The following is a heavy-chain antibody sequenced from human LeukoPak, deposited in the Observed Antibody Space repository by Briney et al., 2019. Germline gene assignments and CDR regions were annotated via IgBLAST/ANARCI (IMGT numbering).Heavy chain of an antibody. CDR3: ARSLPYGTTWYGRSDF. J-gene: IGHJ4*02. D-gene: IGHD6-13*01. CDR1: GFTFSNAW. Sequence: GGSLRLSRAASGFTFSNAWMNWVRQAPGKGLEWVANIRQDGDTKYYVDSVRGRFTISRDNAMNSLYLQMNSLRAEDTAIYYCARSLPYGTTWYGRSDFWGQGTLVTVSS. CDR2: IRQDGDTK. V-gene: IGHV3-7*03.